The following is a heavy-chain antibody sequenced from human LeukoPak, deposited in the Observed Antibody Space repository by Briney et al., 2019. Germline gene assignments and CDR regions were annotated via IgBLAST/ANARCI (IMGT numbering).Heavy chain of an antibody. V-gene: IGHV4-30-2*01. CDR2: IYHSGSP. J-gene: IGHJ4*02. CDR1: GGSISSGGYS. Sequence: PSXTLSLTCAVSGGSISSGGYSWSWIRQPPGKGLEWIGYIYHSGSPYYYPSLYCRVPLSLDSSQTQFSLKLSSLTSADTAVYYCARGQTYYYDSSGYYFDYWGQGTLVTVSS. CDR3: ARGQTYYYDSSGYYFDY. D-gene: IGHD3-22*01.